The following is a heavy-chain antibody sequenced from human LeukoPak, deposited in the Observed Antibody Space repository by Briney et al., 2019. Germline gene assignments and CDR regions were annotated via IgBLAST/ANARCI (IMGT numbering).Heavy chain of an antibody. CDR2: INHSGST. CDR1: GGSFSGYY. J-gene: IGHJ5*02. Sequence: SETLSLTCAVYGGSFSGYYWSWIRQPPGKGLEWIGEINHSGSTNYNPSLKSRVTISVDTSKNQFSLKLSSVTAADTAVYYCARHGRPLNVLLWFGRSKNWFDPWGQGTLVIVSS. V-gene: IGHV4-34*01. D-gene: IGHD3-10*01. CDR3: ARHGRPLNVLLWFGRSKNWFDP.